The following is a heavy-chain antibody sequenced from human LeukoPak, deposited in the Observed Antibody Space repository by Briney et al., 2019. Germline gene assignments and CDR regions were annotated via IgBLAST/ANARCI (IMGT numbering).Heavy chain of an antibody. D-gene: IGHD3-10*01. J-gene: IGHJ4*02. CDR1: GFTFSSHW. CDR2: IKQDGSEK. Sequence: PGGSLRLSCAASGFTFSSHWMSWVRQAPGKGLEWVANIKQDGSEKYYVDSVKGRFTISRDNAKNSLYLQMNSLRAEDTAVYYCARDASPTMVRGVIDYWGQGTLVTVSS. V-gene: IGHV3-7*01. CDR3: ARDASPTMVRGVIDY.